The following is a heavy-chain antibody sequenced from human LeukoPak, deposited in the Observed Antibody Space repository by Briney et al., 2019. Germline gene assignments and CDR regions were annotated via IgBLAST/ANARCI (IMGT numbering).Heavy chain of an antibody. CDR1: GFTFSSYA. V-gene: IGHV3-23*01. Sequence: GGSLRLSCAASGFTFSSYAMSWVRPAPGKGLEWVSAISGSGGSTYYADSVKGRFTISRDNSKNTLCLQMNSLRAEDTAVYYCAKESGIAAAGIGPKDFDYWGQGTLVTVSS. CDR2: ISGSGGST. CDR3: AKESGIAAAGIGPKDFDY. J-gene: IGHJ4*02. D-gene: IGHD6-13*01.